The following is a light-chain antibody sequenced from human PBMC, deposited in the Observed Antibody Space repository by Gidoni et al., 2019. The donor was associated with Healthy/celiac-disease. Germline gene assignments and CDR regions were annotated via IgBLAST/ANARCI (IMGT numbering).Light chain of an antibody. V-gene: IGKV3-20*01. CDR2: GTS. J-gene: IGKJ1*01. Sequence: EIVLTQSPGTLSLFPGERATLSCRASQSVGSSYLAWYQQKPGQAPRLLIYGTSNRATGIPDRFSGSGSGTDFTLTISRLEPEDFAVYYCQHYGSSPTFGQGTKVEIK. CDR1: QSVGSSY. CDR3: QHYGSSPT.